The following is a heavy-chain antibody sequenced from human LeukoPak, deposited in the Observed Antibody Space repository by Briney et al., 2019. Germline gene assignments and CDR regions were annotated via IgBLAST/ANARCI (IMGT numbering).Heavy chain of an antibody. CDR1: GGSFSGYY. D-gene: IGHD3-22*01. Sequence: KPSETLSLTCAVYGGSFSGYYWSWIRQPPGKGLEWIGYIYYSGSTNYNPSLKSRVTISVDTSKNQFSLKLSSVTAADTAVYYCARARRNTYYYDSSGYYDYWGQGTLVTVSS. CDR3: ARARRNTYYYDSSGYYDY. V-gene: IGHV4-59*01. J-gene: IGHJ4*02. CDR2: IYYSGST.